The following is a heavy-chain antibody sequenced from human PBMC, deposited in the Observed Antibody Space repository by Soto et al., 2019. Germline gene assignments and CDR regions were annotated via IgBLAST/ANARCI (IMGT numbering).Heavy chain of an antibody. CDR1: VGSISIGDYS. Sequence: PSETLGVTCTFSVGSISIGDYSWSWIRQPPGKGLEWIGYIYYSGSTYYNPSLKSRVTISVDTSKNQFSLKLSSVTAADTAVYYCARAGESTEAGIVSDYWGQGTMVTVSS. D-gene: IGHD6-13*01. CDR2: IYYSGST. V-gene: IGHV4-30-4*08. CDR3: ARAGESTEAGIVSDY. J-gene: IGHJ4*02.